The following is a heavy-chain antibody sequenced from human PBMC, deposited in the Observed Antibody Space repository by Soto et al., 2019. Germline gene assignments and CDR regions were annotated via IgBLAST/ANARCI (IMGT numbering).Heavy chain of an antibody. CDR1: GFTFDDYA. CDR3: ARCIAAAYYYYGMDV. Sequence: HPGGSLRLSCAASGFTFDDYAMHWVRQAPGKGLEWVSGISWNSGSIGYADSVKGRFTISRDNAKNSLYLQMNSLRAEDTALYYCARCIAAAYYYYGMDVWGQGTTVTVSS. CDR2: ISWNSGSI. V-gene: IGHV3-9*01. D-gene: IGHD6-13*01. J-gene: IGHJ6*02.